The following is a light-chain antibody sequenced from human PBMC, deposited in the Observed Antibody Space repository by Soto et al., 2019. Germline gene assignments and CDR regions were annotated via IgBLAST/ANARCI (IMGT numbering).Light chain of an antibody. Sequence: QSVLTQPPSVSGAPGQRVTLSCTGSSSNIGAGYDVHWYQQLPGTAPKLLIYGNSNRPSGVPDRYSGSKSGTSASLAITVLQAEDEADYYCLSFDSSLSGSVFGGGTTLTVL. CDR2: GNS. CDR3: LSFDSSLSGSV. J-gene: IGLJ2*01. V-gene: IGLV1-40*01. CDR1: SSNIGAGYD.